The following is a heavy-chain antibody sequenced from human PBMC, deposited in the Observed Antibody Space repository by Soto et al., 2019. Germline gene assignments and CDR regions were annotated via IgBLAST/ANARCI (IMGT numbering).Heavy chain of an antibody. CDR2: IIPIFGTV. V-gene: IGHV1-69*12. CDR3: ARGNHRWLQLWYFDL. Sequence: QVQLVQSGAAVKKPGSSVKVSCKASGGTFSNYPISWVRQAPGQGLEWMGGIIPIFGTVNYAQKFQGRVTLTADESTSTAYMELSSLRSEDTAVYYCARGNHRWLQLWYFDLWGRGTLVTVSS. D-gene: IGHD5-12*01. CDR1: GGTFSNYP. J-gene: IGHJ2*01.